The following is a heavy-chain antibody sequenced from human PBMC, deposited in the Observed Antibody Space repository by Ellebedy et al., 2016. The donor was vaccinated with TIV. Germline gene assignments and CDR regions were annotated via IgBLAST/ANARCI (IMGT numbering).Heavy chain of an antibody. CDR1: GDSVSSNSAV. Sequence: SQTLSLTCXISGDSVSSNSAVWSWIRQSPSRGLEWLGRTYYRSKWYTYYAESVQSRLTINPDTSKNQFSLQLNSVTPEDTAVYYCTRDFTTVRGVMNPFDHWGQGILVTVSS. D-gene: IGHD3-10*01. CDR3: TRDFTTVRGVMNPFDH. V-gene: IGHV6-1*01. J-gene: IGHJ5*02. CDR2: TYYRSKWYT.